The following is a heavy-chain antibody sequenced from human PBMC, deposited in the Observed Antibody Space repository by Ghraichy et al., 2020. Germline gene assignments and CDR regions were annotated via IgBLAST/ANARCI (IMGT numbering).Heavy chain of an antibody. J-gene: IGHJ4*02. Sequence: SETLSLTCTVSRGSISSYYWSWIRQPPGKGLEWIGYIYYSGSTNYNPSLRSRVTISVDTSKNQFSLKLSSVTAADTAVYYCARGVDTAMALLFWGQGTLVTVSS. D-gene: IGHD5-18*01. CDR1: RGSISSYY. V-gene: IGHV4-59*01. CDR2: IYYSGST. CDR3: ARGVDTAMALLF.